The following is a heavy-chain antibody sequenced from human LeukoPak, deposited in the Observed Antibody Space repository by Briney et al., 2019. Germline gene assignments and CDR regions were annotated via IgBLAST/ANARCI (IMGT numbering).Heavy chain of an antibody. J-gene: IGHJ4*02. CDR3: ARELRRIFDY. Sequence: SQTLSLTCAIPGDSVSSNSSAWNWIRQSPSRGLEWLGRTYYRSRWYSDYAVSLKSRITIIPDTSKNQFSLQLNSVILEDTAVYFCARELRRIFDYWDQGSLVTVS. CDR2: TYYRSRWYS. V-gene: IGHV6-1*01. CDR1: GDSVSSNSSA.